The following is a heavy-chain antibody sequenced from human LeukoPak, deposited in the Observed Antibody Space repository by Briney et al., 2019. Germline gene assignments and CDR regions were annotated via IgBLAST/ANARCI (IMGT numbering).Heavy chain of an antibody. CDR1: GR. CDR3: ASVFDS. J-gene: IGHJ4*02. CDR2: INGLGTAT. V-gene: IGHV3-74*01. Sequence: GGSLRLSCAGSGRMHWVRQAPGKGLVWVSGINGLGTATYYADSVKGRFTISRDNAKNMVSLQMNSLSAEDTAVYYCASVFDSWGQGFLVSVSS.